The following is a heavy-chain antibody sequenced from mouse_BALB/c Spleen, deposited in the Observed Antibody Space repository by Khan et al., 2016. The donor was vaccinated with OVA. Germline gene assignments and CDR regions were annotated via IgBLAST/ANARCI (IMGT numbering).Heavy chain of an antibody. CDR1: GFTFSNFG. D-gene: IGHD2-4*01. V-gene: IGHV5-17*02. CDR3: ARSLITTWYFDV. Sequence: EVELVESGGGLVQPGGSRKLSCAASGFTFSNFGMHWVRQAPEKGLEWVAYISSGSATIYYADTVKGRFTISRDNPKNTLFLQMTSRRSEDTAIYDCARSLITTWYFDVWGSGTTVTVSS. CDR2: ISSGSATI. J-gene: IGHJ1*01.